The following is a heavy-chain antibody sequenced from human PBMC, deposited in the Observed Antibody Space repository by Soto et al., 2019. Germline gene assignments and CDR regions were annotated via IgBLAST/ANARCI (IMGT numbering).Heavy chain of an antibody. CDR3: VRDIGRIVVVPAAIHGMDV. D-gene: IGHD2-2*01. CDR1: GYALTELS. CDR2: FDLENGET. J-gene: IGHJ6*02. V-gene: IGHV1-24*01. Sequence: GASVKVSCKVSGYALTELSIHWVRQAPGEGLEWMGGFDLENGETMYAQRFQGRVTMTEESSADTPYMELSSLRSEDTAVYYCVRDIGRIVVVPAAIHGMDVWGQGTTVTVSS.